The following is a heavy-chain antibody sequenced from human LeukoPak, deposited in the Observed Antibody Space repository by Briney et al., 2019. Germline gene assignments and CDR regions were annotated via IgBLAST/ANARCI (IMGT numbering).Heavy chain of an antibody. CDR3: ARAGPGEYCISTSGPHDAFDI. CDR1: EGTFSSYA. V-gene: IGHV1-69*05. D-gene: IGHD2-2*01. Sequence: SVKVSCKASEGTFSSYAISWVRQAPGQGLEWMGGIIPIFGTANYAQKFQGRVTITTDESTSTAYMELSRLSSEDTAVYYRARAGPGEYCISTSGPHDAFDIWGQGTMVTVSS. CDR2: IIPIFGTA. J-gene: IGHJ3*02.